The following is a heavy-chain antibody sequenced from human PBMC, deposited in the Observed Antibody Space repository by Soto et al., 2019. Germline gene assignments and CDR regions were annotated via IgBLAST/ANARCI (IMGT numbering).Heavy chain of an antibody. D-gene: IGHD3-3*01. Sequence: EVQLVESGGGLVQPGGSLRLSCAASGFTFSRYWMHWVRQAPGKGLVWVSRIKTDGSYTNYADAVKGRFTISRDNAKNXXXXXXXXXXXXXXXXXXXXXXLWSGTPTNWGQGTLVTVSS. CDR2: IKTDGSYT. CDR1: GFTFSRYW. J-gene: IGHJ4*02. CDR3: XXXLWSGTPTN. V-gene: IGHV3-74*01.